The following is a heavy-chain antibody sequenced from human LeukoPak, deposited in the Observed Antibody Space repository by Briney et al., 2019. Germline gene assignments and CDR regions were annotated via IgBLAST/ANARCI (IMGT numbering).Heavy chain of an antibody. J-gene: IGHJ5*02. Sequence: GASVKVSCKASGYTFTSYGISWVRQAPGQGLEWMGWISAYNGNTNYAQKLQGRVTMTTDTSTSTAYMELRSLRSDDTAVYYCARDLLGYCSGGSCSTRGIPWGQGTLVTVSS. CDR2: ISAYNGNT. CDR3: ARDLLGYCSGGSCSTRGIP. D-gene: IGHD2-15*01. V-gene: IGHV1-18*01. CDR1: GYTFTSYG.